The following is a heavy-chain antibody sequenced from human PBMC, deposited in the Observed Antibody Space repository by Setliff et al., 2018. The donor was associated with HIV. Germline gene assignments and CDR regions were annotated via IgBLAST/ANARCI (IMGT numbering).Heavy chain of an antibody. CDR2: IHQSGTA. V-gene: IGHV4-39*01. CDR1: GVSVNNDDDY. D-gene: IGHD1-26*01. Sequence: ETLSLTCAVSGVSVNNDDDYWGWIRQPPGKGLEWIAIIHQSGTAHKRPSLKSRVTISIDTSENLFSLKLSGVTAADTAIYYCARQVGEGKWYLDSWGHGTLVTVSS. CDR3: ARQVGEGKWYLDS. J-gene: IGHJ4*01.